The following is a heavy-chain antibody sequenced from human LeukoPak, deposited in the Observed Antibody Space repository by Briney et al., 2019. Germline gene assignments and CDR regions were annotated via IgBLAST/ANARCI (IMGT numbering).Heavy chain of an antibody. CDR3: ARASYSSSMHIDY. D-gene: IGHD6-6*01. V-gene: IGHV1-8*03. J-gene: IGHJ4*02. CDR1: GYTFTSYD. CDR2: MNPNSGNT. Sequence: SSVKVSCKGSGYTFTSYDINWVRQATGQGLEWMGWMNPNSGNTGYAQKFQGRVTITRNTSISTAYMELSSLRSEDTAVYYCARASYSSSMHIDYWGEGTLVTVSS.